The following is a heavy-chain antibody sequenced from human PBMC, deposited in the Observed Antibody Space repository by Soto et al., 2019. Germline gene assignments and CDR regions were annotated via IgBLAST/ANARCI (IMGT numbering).Heavy chain of an antibody. J-gene: IGHJ6*02. V-gene: IGHV1-18*01. D-gene: IGHD3-16*01. Sequence: QVQLVQSAGEVKKPGASVKVSCKASGYTFIRYGITWVRQAPGQGLEWMGWISPYNDYTIYAQKLQGRVTMTTDTSTRTVSLELRSLKADDTAVYYCARGGYSYNTWGKLSHYGLDVWGQGTSVTVSS. CDR3: ARGGYSYNTWGKLSHYGLDV. CDR2: ISPYNDYT. CDR1: GYTFIRYG.